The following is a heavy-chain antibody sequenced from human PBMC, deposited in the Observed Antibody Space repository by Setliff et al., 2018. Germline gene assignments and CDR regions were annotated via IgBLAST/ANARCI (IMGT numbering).Heavy chain of an antibody. J-gene: IGHJ4*02. Sequence: SETLSLTCAVSGYSISSDYYWGWIRQPPGKGLEWIGSMYHSGSTNYNPSLKSRVTISVDTSKNQFSLKLSSVTAADTAVYYCARGPVMIVATGYFDYWGQGTLVTVS. D-gene: IGHD3-22*01. V-gene: IGHV4-38-2*01. CDR3: ARGPVMIVATGYFDY. CDR2: MYHSGST. CDR1: GYSISSDYY.